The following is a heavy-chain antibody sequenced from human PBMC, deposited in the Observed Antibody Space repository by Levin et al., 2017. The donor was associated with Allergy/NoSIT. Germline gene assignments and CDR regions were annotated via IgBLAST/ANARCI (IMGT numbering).Heavy chain of an antibody. Sequence: GGSLRLSCTASGFKLSSYGMHWVRQAPGKGLVWVSRINSDGSSTSYADFVKGRFAVSRDNAKNTLYLQMNSLRAEDTAVYFCARDPSIRYPNWFDPWGQGTLVTVSP. V-gene: IGHV3-74*01. J-gene: IGHJ5*02. CDR2: INSDGSST. CDR3: ARDPSIRYPNWFDP. CDR1: GFKLSSYG. D-gene: IGHD3-9*01.